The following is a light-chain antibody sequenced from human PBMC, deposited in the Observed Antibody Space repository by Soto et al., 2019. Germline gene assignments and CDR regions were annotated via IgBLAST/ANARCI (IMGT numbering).Light chain of an antibody. CDR2: DAS. CDR3: HQRNNWPPSIT. CDR1: QSVGGH. J-gene: IGKJ5*01. V-gene: IGKV3-11*01. Sequence: EIVLTQSPATLYLSPGERATLSCRASQSVGGHLAWYQQKPGQAPTLLIYDASVRATGIPARFSGSGSDTDFTLTIISLEPDDFAVYYCHQRNNWPPSITFGQGTRLEMK.